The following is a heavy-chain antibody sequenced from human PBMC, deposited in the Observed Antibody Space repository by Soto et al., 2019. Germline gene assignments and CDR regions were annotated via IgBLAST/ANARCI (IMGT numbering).Heavy chain of an antibody. Sequence: EVQLLESGGGLVQPGGSVRLSCVASGFTFMSNAMSWVRQAPGKGLEWVSAISGDGAATYYADSVRGRFTISRDNSKNTLSLQMNSLRDEDTALYYCVKDFRCADWGQGTRVTVSS. CDR1: GFTFMSNA. V-gene: IGHV3-23*01. CDR3: VKDFRCAD. J-gene: IGHJ4*02. CDR2: ISGDGAAT. D-gene: IGHD2-8*01.